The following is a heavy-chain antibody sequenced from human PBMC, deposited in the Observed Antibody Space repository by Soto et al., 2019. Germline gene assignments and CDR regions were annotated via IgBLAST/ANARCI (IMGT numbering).Heavy chain of an antibody. J-gene: IGHJ5*02. CDR1: GASMRSYY. D-gene: IGHD5-18*01. V-gene: IGHV4-59*01. Sequence: QVQLQESGPGLVKPSETLSLTCTVSGASMRSYYWSWIRQSPGKGLEWIGYIYASGTTNYNPSLKSRVTMSVDTSKNQFSLKLSFVTTADTAVYYCASSYNYGDVAWFDPWGQGALVTVSS. CDR2: IYASGTT. CDR3: ASSYNYGDVAWFDP.